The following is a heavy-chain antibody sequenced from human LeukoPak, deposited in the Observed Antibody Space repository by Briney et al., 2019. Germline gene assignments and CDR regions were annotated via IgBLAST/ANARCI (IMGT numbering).Heavy chain of an antibody. D-gene: IGHD4-17*01. J-gene: IGHJ3*02. CDR1: GGSISSSSYY. CDR2: IYYSGST. Sequence: KPSETLSLTCTVSGGSISSSSYYWGWIRQPPGKGLEWIGSIYYSGSTYYNPSLKSRVTISVDTSKNQFSLNLSSVTAADTAVYYCARVLSDYGARDAFDIWGQGTMVTVSS. V-gene: IGHV4-39*07. CDR3: ARVLSDYGARDAFDI.